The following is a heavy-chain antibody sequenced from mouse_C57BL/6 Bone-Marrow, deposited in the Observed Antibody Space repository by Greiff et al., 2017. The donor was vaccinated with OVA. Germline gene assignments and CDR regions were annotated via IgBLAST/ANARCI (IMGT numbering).Heavy chain of an antibody. CDR3: ARTLWLRGGDY. CDR2: IDPSDSYT. CDR1: GYTFTSYW. D-gene: IGHD2-2*01. V-gene: IGHV1-50*01. J-gene: IGHJ4*01. Sequence: QVQLQQPGAELVKPGASVKLSCKASGYTFTSYWMQWVKQRPGQGLEWIGEIDPSDSYTNYNQKFKGKATLTVDTSSSTAYMQLSSLTSEDSAVYYCARTLWLRGGDYWGQGTSVTVTS.